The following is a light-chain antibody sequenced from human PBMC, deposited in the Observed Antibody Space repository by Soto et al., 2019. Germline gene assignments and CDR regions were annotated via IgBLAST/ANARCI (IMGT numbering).Light chain of an antibody. J-gene: IGLJ1*01. V-gene: IGLV2-14*01. CDR1: SSDVGDNNY. CDR3: SSYTSSCTLYV. CDR2: DVT. Sequence: QSVLTQPASVSGSPGQSITISCTGTSSDVGDNNYVSWYQQHPGKAPKLMIYDVTHRPSGISNRFSGSKSGNTASLTISGLQAEDEADYYCSSYTSSCTLYVFGSGTKVTVL.